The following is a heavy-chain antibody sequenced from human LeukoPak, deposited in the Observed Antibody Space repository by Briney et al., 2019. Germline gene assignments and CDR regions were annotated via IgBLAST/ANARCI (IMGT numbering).Heavy chain of an antibody. Sequence: SETLSLTCAVYGGSFSGYYWSWIRHPPGKGLEWIGEINHSGSTNYNPSLKSRVTISVDASKNLFALKLSSVTAADTAVYYCAGDRYCSGGSCYLGWFDPWGQGTLVTVSS. CDR3: AGDRYCSGGSCYLGWFDP. J-gene: IGHJ5*02. V-gene: IGHV4-34*01. CDR1: GGSFSGYY. CDR2: INHSGST. D-gene: IGHD2-15*01.